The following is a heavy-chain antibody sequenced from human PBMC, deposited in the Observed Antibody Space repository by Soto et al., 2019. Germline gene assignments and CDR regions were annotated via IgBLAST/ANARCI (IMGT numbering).Heavy chain of an antibody. CDR3: AKDAVVVTTGYDMDV. CDR2: ISFDGSNK. V-gene: IGHV3-30*18. Sequence: QVQLVESGGGVVQPGRSLRLSCAASGFTFSTYGLHWVRQAPDKGLEWVAVISFDGSNKYYADSVKGRFTISRDNSKNTLYLQVNSLRAEDTAVYYCAKDAVVVTTGYDMDVWGQGTTVTVSS. D-gene: IGHD3-22*01. CDR1: GFTFSTYG. J-gene: IGHJ6*02.